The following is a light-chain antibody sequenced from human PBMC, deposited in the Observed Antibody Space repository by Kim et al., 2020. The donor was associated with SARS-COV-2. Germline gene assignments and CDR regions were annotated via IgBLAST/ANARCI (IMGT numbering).Light chain of an antibody. Sequence: VSPGERATLSCRASQSVGSNLAWYQQKPGQAPRLLIYDASTRATGIPARFSGSGSGTEFTLTISSLQSEDFAIYYCQQSNNWPRTFGHGTKVDIK. CDR2: DAS. CDR3: QQSNNWPRT. CDR1: QSVGSN. V-gene: IGKV3-15*01. J-gene: IGKJ1*01.